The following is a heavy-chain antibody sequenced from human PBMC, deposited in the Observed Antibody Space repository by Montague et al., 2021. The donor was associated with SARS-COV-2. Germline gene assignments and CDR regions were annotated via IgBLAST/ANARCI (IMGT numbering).Heavy chain of an antibody. CDR2: ISHCGST. CDR1: GGSISGYY. J-gene: IGHJ6*02. D-gene: IGHD2-2*01. CDR3: SRFAYRLLFIASYCVMDV. Sequence: SETLSLTCAVYGGSISGYYRSWIRQPPGTGLDWIGVISHCGSTNYNSSPNSRVPISIDTSKTQFYLSLSSVTAAATAVYYCSRFAYRLLFIASYCVMDVWGQGTTVTVSS. V-gene: IGHV4-34*01.